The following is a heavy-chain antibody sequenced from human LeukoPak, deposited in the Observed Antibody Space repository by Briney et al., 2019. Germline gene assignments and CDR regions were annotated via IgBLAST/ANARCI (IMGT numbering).Heavy chain of an antibody. CDR3: ATRGY. CDR1: GGSISSDY. D-gene: IGHD3-10*01. Sequence: SQTLSLTCTVSGGSISSDYWQWIRQPPGKGLEWVGYIYNSGNNHYNSSLKSRVTISIDTSKNQFSLKLASVTAADTAVYYCATRGYWGQGTLVAVSS. CDR2: IYNSGNN. V-gene: IGHV4-59*08. J-gene: IGHJ4*02.